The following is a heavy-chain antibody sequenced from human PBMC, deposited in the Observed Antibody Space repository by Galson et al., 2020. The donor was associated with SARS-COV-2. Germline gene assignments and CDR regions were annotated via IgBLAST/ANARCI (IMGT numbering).Heavy chain of an antibody. J-gene: IGHJ6*02. CDR1: GFTFSSYS. Sequence: GESLKISCAASGFTFSSYSMNCVRQAPGKGLEWVSSISSSSSYIYYADSVKGRFTISRDNAKNSLYLQMNSLRAEDTAVYYCARGPEAYCGGDCYKLPSWNYYYYYGMDVWGQGTTVTVSS. D-gene: IGHD2-21*02. CDR3: ARGPEAYCGGDCYKLPSWNYYYYYGMDV. CDR2: ISSSSSYI. V-gene: IGHV3-21*01.